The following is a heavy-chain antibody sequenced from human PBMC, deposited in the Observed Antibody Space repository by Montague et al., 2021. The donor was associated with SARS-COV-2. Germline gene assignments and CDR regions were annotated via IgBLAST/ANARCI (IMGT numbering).Heavy chain of an antibody. CDR2: ISSSGGGSTK. CDR1: GFIFSSYE. J-gene: IGHJ6*02. CDR3: ARDRDWDDWCGMDV. D-gene: IGHD2-21*01. V-gene: IGHV3-48*03. Sequence: SLRLSCAASGFIFSSYEMNWVRQAPGKGLEWISYISSSGGGSTKDYTDSVKGRFTISRDNAKNSLYLQMNSLGVEDTAIYYCARDRDWDDWCGMDVWGQGTTVTVSS.